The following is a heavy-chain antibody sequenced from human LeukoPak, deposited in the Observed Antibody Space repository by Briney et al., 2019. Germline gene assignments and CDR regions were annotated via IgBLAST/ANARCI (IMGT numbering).Heavy chain of an antibody. V-gene: IGHV4-59*08. J-gene: IGHJ4*02. CDR3: ARHTPDTAMVTGPFDY. CDR2: IYYSGST. D-gene: IGHD5-18*01. Sequence: IPSETLSLTCTVSGGFISSYYWSWIRQPPGKGLEWIGYIYYSGSTNYNPSLKSRVTISVDTSKNQFSLKLSSVTAADTAVYYCARHTPDTAMVTGPFDYWGQGTLVTVSS. CDR1: GGFISSYY.